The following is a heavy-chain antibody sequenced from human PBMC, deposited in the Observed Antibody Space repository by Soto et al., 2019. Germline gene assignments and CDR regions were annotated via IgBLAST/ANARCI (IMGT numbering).Heavy chain of an antibody. J-gene: IGHJ4*02. Sequence: EVQLVESGGGLAQPGRSLRLSCAASGFTFNEYAMHWVRQVSGKGLEWVSGISWNSIRTGYADSVKGRFTISRDNAKNSLHLEMNSLRPEDTALYYCARDSGPLEDVLGLHFEYWGQGTLVTVPS. CDR3: ARDSGPLEDVLGLHFEY. CDR1: GFTFNEYA. CDR2: ISWNSIRT. V-gene: IGHV3-9*01. D-gene: IGHD2-15*01.